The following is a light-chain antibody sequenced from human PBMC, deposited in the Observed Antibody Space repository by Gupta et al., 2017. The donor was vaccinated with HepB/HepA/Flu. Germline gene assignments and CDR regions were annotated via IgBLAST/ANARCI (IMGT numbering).Light chain of an antibody. V-gene: IGLV1-47*01. J-gene: IGLJ2*01. Sequence: HSVLTQPPSASGTPGQTVTISCSGSSSNIGTNFVYWFQHFPGTAPTLLISRDKQRPSGVPDRFSGSKSGTSASLVISGLRSDDEADYFCAGWDDSLNGLVVFGGGTKLTVL. CDR1: SSNIGTNF. CDR3: AGWDDSLNGLVV. CDR2: RDK.